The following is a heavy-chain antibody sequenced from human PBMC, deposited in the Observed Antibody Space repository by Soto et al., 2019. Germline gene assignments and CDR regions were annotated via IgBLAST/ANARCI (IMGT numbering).Heavy chain of an antibody. V-gene: IGHV4-59*01. Sequence: TSETLSLTCTVSGGSISSYYWTWIRQPPGKGLEWIGYIYYSGNTYYNPSLKSRVMISVDTSKNQFSLNLSSVTAADTAVYYCAKDSGYNYGYFRWFDPWGQGTLVTVSS. J-gene: IGHJ5*02. CDR3: AKDSGYNYGYFRWFDP. D-gene: IGHD5-18*01. CDR2: IYYSGNT. CDR1: GGSISSYY.